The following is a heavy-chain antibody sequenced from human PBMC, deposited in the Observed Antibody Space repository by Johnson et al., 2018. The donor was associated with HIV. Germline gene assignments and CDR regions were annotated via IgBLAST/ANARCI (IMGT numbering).Heavy chain of an antibody. CDR1: GFTFSSNW. V-gene: IGHV3-7*04. J-gene: IGHJ3*02. Sequence: VQLVESGGVVVQPGGSLRLSCAASGFTFSSNWMNWVRQAPGKGLQWVAHIKHDASEKSHVDSVKGRFAISRDNAKNSLFLQMNSLRVEDTAVYYCARYCGGDCYSPHDAFDIWGQGTMVTVSS. D-gene: IGHD2-21*02. CDR2: IKHDASEK. CDR3: ARYCGGDCYSPHDAFDI.